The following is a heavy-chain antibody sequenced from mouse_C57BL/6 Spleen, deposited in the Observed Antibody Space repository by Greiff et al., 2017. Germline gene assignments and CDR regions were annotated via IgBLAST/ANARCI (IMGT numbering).Heavy chain of an antibody. D-gene: IGHD2-5*01. V-gene: IGHV1-15*01. Sequence: QVQLQQSGAELVRPGASVTLSCKASGYTFTDYEMHWVKQTPVHGLEWIGAIDPETGGPAYNQKFKGKAILTADKSSSPAYMELRSLTSEDSAGYYCTRGGSNYAFDDWGKGTTLTVSS. CDR2: IDPETGGP. CDR3: TRGGSNYAFDD. CDR1: GYTFTDYE. J-gene: IGHJ2*01.